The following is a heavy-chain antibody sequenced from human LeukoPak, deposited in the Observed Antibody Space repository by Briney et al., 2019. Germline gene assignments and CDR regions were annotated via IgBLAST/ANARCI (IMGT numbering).Heavy chain of an antibody. Sequence: GGSLTLSCAASGFTFSSYAMSWVRQAPGQGLEWVSAISGSGGSTYYADSVKGRFTISRDNSKNTLYLQMNSLRAEDTAVYYCAKVRSIVVDHFDYWGQGTLVTVSS. CDR2: ISGSGGST. J-gene: IGHJ4*02. V-gene: IGHV3-23*01. CDR1: GFTFSSYA. D-gene: IGHD3-22*01. CDR3: AKVRSIVVDHFDY.